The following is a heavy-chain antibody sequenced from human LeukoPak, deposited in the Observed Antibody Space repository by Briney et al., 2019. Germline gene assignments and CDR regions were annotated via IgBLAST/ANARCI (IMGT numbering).Heavy chain of an antibody. D-gene: IGHD6-19*01. V-gene: IGHV3-7*01. CDR2: IKQDGSEK. J-gene: IGHJ3*02. CDR1: GFTFRNYW. CDR3: ARDSAVPWGGYSSGSGFDI. Sequence: QSGGSLRLSCAASGFTFRNYWMSWVRQAPGKGLEWVANIKQDGSEKYYVDSVKGRFTISRDNAKNSLYLQMNSLRAEDTAVYYCARDSAVPWGGYSSGSGFDIWGQGTMVTVSS.